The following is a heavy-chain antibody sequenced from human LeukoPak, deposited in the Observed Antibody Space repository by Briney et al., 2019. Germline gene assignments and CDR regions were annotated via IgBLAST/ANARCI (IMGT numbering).Heavy chain of an antibody. D-gene: IGHD3-10*01. CDR2: IYHSGNT. CDR3: ARERPYGSGYDLDY. Sequence: SETLSLTCTVSGGSISSSNYYWWWIRQPPGKGLEWIGYIYHSGNTYYTPSLKSRVTISVDTSKNQFSLKLTSLSAADTAVYYCARERPYGSGYDLDYWSQGTLVTVSS. V-gene: IGHV4-30-4*01. J-gene: IGHJ4*02. CDR1: GGSISSSNYY.